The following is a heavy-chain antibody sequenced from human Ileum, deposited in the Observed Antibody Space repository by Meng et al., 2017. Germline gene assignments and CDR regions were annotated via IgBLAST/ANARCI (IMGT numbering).Heavy chain of an antibody. V-gene: IGHV1-3*04. CDR3: ASDLFGDNGAHFDF. CDR2: LNTDNGNT. Sequence: VQPVQSGAEAIKTGASMMVSCKPSGYPFATYLIHWMRQAPGQGLEWTGWLNTDNGNTKYSQNFQGRATFTRDTSATTAYMELSSLGSEDTAVYFCASDLFGDNGAHFDFWGQGTLVTVSS. D-gene: IGHD2-21*02. J-gene: IGHJ4*02. CDR1: GYPFATYL.